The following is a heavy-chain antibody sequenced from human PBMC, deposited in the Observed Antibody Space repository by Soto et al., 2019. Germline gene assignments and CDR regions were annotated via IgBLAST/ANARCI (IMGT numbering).Heavy chain of an antibody. CDR2: IYYSGST. D-gene: IGHD3-16*01. CDR3: AREAYLIDDYGMDV. J-gene: IGHJ6*02. Sequence: SETLSLTCTVSGGSVSSGSYYWSWIRQPPGKGLEWIGYIYYSGSTNYNPSLKSRVTISVDTSKNQFSLTLSSVTAADTAVYYRAREAYLIDDYGMDVWGQGTTVTVSS. V-gene: IGHV4-61*01. CDR1: GGSVSSGSYY.